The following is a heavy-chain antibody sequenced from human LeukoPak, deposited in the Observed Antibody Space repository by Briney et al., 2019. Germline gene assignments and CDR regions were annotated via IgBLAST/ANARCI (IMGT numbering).Heavy chain of an antibody. Sequence: GGSLRLSCAASGFTFSNYNMNWVRQAPGKGLEWVSYISSGSTTIYYADSVKGRFTISRDNSKNTLYLQMNSLRAEDTAVYYCAKDGPVEMATGDFDYWGQGTLVTVSS. J-gene: IGHJ4*02. CDR1: GFTFSNYN. V-gene: IGHV3-48*01. D-gene: IGHD5-24*01. CDR2: ISSGSTTI. CDR3: AKDGPVEMATGDFDY.